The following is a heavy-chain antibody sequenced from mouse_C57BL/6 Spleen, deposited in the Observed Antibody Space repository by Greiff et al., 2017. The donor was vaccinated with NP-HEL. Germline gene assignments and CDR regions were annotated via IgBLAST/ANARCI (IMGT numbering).Heavy chain of an antibody. CDR1: GYTFTDYY. V-gene: IGHV1-76*01. CDR3: ARGTYDYDGAWFAY. J-gene: IGHJ3*01. CDR2: IYPGSGNT. D-gene: IGHD2-4*01. Sequence: QVQLQQSGAELVRPGASVKLSCKASGYTFTDYYINWVKQRPGQGLEWIARIYPGSGNTYYNEKFKGKATLTAEKSSSTAYMQLSSLTSEDSAVYFCARGTYDYDGAWFAYWGQGTLVTVSA.